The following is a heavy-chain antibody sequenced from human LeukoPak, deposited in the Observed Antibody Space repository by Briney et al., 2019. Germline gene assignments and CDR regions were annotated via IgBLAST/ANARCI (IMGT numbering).Heavy chain of an antibody. J-gene: IGHJ4*02. V-gene: IGHV5-51*01. D-gene: IGHD3-10*01. Sequence: GESLKISCKGSGYSFTSYWIGWVRQMPGKGLEWMGIIYPNDFDTRYSPSFQGQVTISADKSISTAYLQWSSLKASDTAMYYCAKQPTSMVRGIIITDYYFDYWGQGTLVTVSS. CDR3: AKQPTSMVRGIIITDYYFDY. CDR1: GYSFTSYW. CDR2: IYPNDFDT.